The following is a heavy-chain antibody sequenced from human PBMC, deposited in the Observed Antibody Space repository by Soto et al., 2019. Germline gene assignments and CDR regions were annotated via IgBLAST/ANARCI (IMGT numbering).Heavy chain of an antibody. Sequence: WVKVSCRASGGIFHSSAVNWGRQAPGQDLEWRGGIIPISGAANYAQRVKGRVTITTDTSATTAYMEMSSLTAEDTAVYYCARDNGDSESTVTKGGMDGRGQGATV. CDR3: ARDNGDSESTVTKGGMDG. V-gene: IGHV1-69*05. D-gene: IGHD4-4*01. CDR2: IIPISGAA. J-gene: IGHJ6*02. CDR1: GGIFHSSA.